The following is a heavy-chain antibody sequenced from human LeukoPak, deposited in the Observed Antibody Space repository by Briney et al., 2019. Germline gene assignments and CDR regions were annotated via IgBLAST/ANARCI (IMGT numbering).Heavy chain of an antibody. D-gene: IGHD5-12*01. CDR1: GFTFTSYA. V-gene: IGHV3-23*01. CDR2: ITNSGGNT. CDR3: AKGGQTDRFDY. J-gene: IGHJ4*02. Sequence: GGSLRLSCAASGFTFTSYAMSWVRQAPGKGLEWVSGITNSGGNTYYADSVKGRFAISRDNSKSTLYLQMNSLRAEDTAVFYCAKGGQTDRFDYWGQGALVTVSS.